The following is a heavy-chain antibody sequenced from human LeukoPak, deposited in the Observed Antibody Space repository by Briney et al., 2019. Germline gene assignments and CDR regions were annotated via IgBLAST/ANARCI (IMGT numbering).Heavy chain of an antibody. Sequence: PGGSLRLSCAASGFTFSSYSMNWVRQAPGKGLEWVSSISSSSSYIYYADSVKGRFTISRDNAKNSLYLQMNSLRAEDTAVYYCTKLARAPRDFDYWGQGTLVTVSS. CDR2: ISSSSSYI. V-gene: IGHV3-21*01. CDR1: GFTFSSYS. D-gene: IGHD2-8*01. J-gene: IGHJ4*01. CDR3: TKLARAPRDFDY.